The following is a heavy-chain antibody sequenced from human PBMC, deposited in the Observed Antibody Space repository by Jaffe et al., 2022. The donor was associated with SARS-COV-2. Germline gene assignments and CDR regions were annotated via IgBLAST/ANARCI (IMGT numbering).Heavy chain of an antibody. D-gene: IGHD5-18*01. V-gene: IGHV3-30*18. CDR3: AKVAVDTAMGHYYYYGMDV. Sequence: QVQLVESGGGVVQPGRSLRLSCAASGFTFSSYGMHWVRQAPGKGLEWVAVISYDGSNKYYADSVKGRFTISRDNSKNTLYLQMNSLRAEDTAVYYCAKVAVDTAMGHYYYYGMDVWGQGTTVTVSS. J-gene: IGHJ6*02. CDR1: GFTFSSYG. CDR2: ISYDGSNK.